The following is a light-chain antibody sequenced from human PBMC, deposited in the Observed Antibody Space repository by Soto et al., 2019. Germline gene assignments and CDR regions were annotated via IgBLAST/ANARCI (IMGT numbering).Light chain of an antibody. CDR3: AAWDDSLNAWV. V-gene: IGLV1-44*01. CDR2: DNV. Sequence: QAVVTQPPSASGTPGQRVTIPCSTSNSNVGSNPVNWYQQLPGMAPKLTIYDNVERPSGVPDRFSGSRSGTAASLAISGLQSEDEADYYCAAWDDSLNAWVIGGGTKLTVL. J-gene: IGLJ3*02. CDR1: NSNVGSNP.